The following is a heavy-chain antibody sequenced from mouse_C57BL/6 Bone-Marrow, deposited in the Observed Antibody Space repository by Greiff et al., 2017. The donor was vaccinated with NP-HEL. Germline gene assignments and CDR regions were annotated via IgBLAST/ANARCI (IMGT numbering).Heavy chain of an antibody. V-gene: IGHV6-6*01. D-gene: IGHD1-1*01. CDR2: IRHKANNHAT. J-gene: IGHJ4*01. CDR1: GFTFSDAW. CDR3: TRNYGSGAMDY. Sequence: EVQLVESGGGLVQPGGSMKLSCAASGFTFSDAWMDWVRQSPEKGLEWVAEIRHKANNHATYYAVSVKGRFTISRDDSKSSVYRQMNSLRAEDAGIDYCTRNYGSGAMDYGGQGTSVTVSS.